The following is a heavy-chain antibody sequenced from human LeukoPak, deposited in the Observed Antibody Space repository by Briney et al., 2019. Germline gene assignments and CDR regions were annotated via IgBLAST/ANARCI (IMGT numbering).Heavy chain of an antibody. CDR2: IYTSGST. V-gene: IGHV4-4*07. CDR3: ARAGDSSGYEYYFDY. J-gene: IGHJ4*02. D-gene: IGHD3-22*01. CDR1: GGSISSYY. Sequence: PSETLSLTCTVSGGSISSYYWSWIRQPAGEGLEWIGRIYTSGSTNYNPSLKSRVTMSVDMSTNQFSLKLSSVTAADTAVYYCARAGDSSGYEYYFDYWGQGTLVTVSS.